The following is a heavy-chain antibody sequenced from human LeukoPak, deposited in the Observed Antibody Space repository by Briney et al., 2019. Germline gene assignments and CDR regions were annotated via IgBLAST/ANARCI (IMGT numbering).Heavy chain of an antibody. CDR2: IIPIFGTA. CDR1: GGTFSSYA. J-gene: IGHJ4*02. CDR3: ARESSHPNRTFDY. Sequence: SVTDSFKASGGTFSSYALSWVRQAPGQGLEWMGGIIPIFGTANYAQKFQGRVTITADESTSTAYMELSSLRSEDTAVYYCARESSHPNRTFDYWGKLVLVTSSS. V-gene: IGHV1-69*01.